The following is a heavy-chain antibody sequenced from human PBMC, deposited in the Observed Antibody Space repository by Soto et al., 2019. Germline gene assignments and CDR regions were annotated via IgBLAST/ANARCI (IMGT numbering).Heavy chain of an antibody. V-gene: IGHV3-23*01. J-gene: IGHJ3*02. D-gene: IGHD3-16*01. Sequence: GGSLRLSCAASGFTCSRYAMSWVRQAPGKGLEWVSAISGSGGSTYYADSVKGRFTISRDNSKNTLYLQMNSLRAEDTAVYYCAKSSIYIRCLGIWGQGTMVTVSS. CDR3: AKSSIYIRCLGI. CDR2: ISGSGGST. CDR1: GFTCSRYA.